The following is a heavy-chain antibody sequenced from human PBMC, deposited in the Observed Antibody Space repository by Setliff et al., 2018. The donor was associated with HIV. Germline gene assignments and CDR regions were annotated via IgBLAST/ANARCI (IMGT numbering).Heavy chain of an antibody. J-gene: IGHJ4*02. Sequence: SVKVSCKAAGGTLSSYAISWVRQAPGQGLEWMGGIIPIFGTANYAQKFQGRVTITADESTSTAYMELSSLRSEDTAVYYCARVYVDLTKYYNFWSGYPDYWGQGTLVTVSS. D-gene: IGHD3-3*01. V-gene: IGHV1-69*13. CDR3: ARVYVDLTKYYNFWSGYPDY. CDR1: GGTLSSYA. CDR2: IIPIFGTA.